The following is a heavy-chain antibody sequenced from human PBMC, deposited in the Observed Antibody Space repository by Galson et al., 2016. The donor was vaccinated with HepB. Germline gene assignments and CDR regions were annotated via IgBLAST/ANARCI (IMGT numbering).Heavy chain of an antibody. D-gene: IGHD4-17*01. V-gene: IGHV5-51*01. CDR3: ARTPVYGDFDY. CDR2: INPSDSET. J-gene: IGHJ4*02. Sequence: QSGAEVKKPGESLKISCKGSGYYFASYLIGWVRQMPGKGLEWMGIINPSDSETEYSPSFHGRVTISADKSTSTAYLQWNSLQASDTAMYYCARTPVYGDFDYWGQGTLVSVSS. CDR1: GYYFASYL.